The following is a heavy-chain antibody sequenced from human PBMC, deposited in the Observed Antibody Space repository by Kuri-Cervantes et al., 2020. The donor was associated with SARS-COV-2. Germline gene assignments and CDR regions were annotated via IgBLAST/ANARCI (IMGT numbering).Heavy chain of an antibody. CDR3: ARLGYCSSTSCYGDAFDI. CDR1: GGSISSSSYY. J-gene: IGHJ3*02. Sequence: ESLKISCTVSGGSISSSSYYWGWVRQPPGEGLEWIGSIYYSGSTYYNPSLKSRVTISVDTSKNQFSLKLSSVTAADTAVYYCARLGYCSSTSCYGDAFDIWGQGTMVTVSS. V-gene: IGHV4-39*01. CDR2: IYYSGST. D-gene: IGHD2-2*01.